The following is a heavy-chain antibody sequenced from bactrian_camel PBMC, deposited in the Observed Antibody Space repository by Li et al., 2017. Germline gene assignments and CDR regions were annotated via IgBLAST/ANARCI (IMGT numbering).Heavy chain of an antibody. Sequence: QLVESGGGSAQSGGSLRLSCEASGGTSRYCMAWFRRAPGKEREGVAAIYSGGVYPMYADSVKGRFTISRDNAKNVVYLQMNTLKPEDTGTYYCAADTWIRLYGASWSTRCGGDRSRGQGTQVTVS. D-gene: IGHD6*01. CDR1: GGTSRYC. CDR3: AADTWIRLYGASWSTRCGGDRS. CDR2: IYSGGVYP. V-gene: IGHV3S25*01. J-gene: IGHJ6*01.